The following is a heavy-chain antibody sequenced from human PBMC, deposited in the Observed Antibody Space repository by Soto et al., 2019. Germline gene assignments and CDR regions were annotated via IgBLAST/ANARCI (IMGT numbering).Heavy chain of an antibody. J-gene: IGHJ6*02. CDR3: AKAFRSPYDSSGLGMDV. CDR1: GFTFSSYG. D-gene: IGHD3-22*01. V-gene: IGHV3-30*18. CDR2: ITYDGSNK. Sequence: QVQLVESGGGVVQPGRSLRLSCAASGFTFSSYGMHWVRQAPGKGLEWVAVITYDGSNKYYADSVKGRFTISRDNSKNTLYLQMNSLRAEDTAVYYCAKAFRSPYDSSGLGMDVWGQGTTVTVSS.